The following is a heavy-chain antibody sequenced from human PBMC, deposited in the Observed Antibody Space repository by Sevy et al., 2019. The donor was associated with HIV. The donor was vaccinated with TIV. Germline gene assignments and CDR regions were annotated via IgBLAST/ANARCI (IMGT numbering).Heavy chain of an antibody. CDR1: GYSISSGYY. V-gene: IGHV4-38-2*01. CDR3: ARRNVASFFDQ. D-gene: IGHD2-21*01. J-gene: IGHJ4*02. CDR2: IYHSGST. Sequence: SETLSLTCAVSGYSISSGYYWGWIRQPPGKGLEWIGSIYHSGSTYYNPSLKSRVTISVDTSKNQFSLKLSSVTAADTAVYYCARRNVASFFDQWGQGTLVTVSS.